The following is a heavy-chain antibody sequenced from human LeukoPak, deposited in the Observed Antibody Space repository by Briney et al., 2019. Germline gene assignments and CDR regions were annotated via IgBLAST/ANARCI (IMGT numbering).Heavy chain of an antibody. J-gene: IGHJ4*02. D-gene: IGHD5-18*01. V-gene: IGHV1-69*04. CDR2: IIPIFGIA. CDR3: ARESPQPRSFDY. CDR1: GGTFSSYA. Sequence: ASVKVSCKASGGTFSSYAISWVRQAPGQGLEWMGRIIPIFGIANYAQKFQGRVTITADKSTNTAYMELSSLRSEDTAVYYCARESPQPRSFDYWGQGTLVTVSS.